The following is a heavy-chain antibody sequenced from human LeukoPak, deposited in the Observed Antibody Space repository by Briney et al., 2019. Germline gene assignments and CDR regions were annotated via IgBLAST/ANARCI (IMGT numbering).Heavy chain of an antibody. D-gene: IGHD3-10*01. Sequence: SETLSLTCTVSGGSISSAYWNWIRQPPGKGLEWIGYISYSGSTNYNPSLKSRVTISVDTSKNQFSLKLSSVTAADTAVYYCATDNSYGSGSYYTWGQGTLVTVSS. CDR3: ATDNSYGSGSYYT. CDR2: ISYSGST. CDR1: GGSISSAY. V-gene: IGHV4-59*01. J-gene: IGHJ4*02.